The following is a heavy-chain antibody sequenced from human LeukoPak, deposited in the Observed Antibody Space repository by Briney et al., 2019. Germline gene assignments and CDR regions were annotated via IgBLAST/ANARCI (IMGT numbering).Heavy chain of an antibody. Sequence: GGPLTLPCPPRGFTLAKIPLGGAPRAQGRGRVGVSAISGSDGNTFYADSVKGRFTISRDNSKNTLSLQMNNLRAEDTALYYCARDSSVPYGITDWGQGTLVTVSS. CDR1: GFTLAKIP. CDR2: ISGSDGNT. V-gene: IGHV3-23*01. CDR3: ARDSSVPYGITD. D-gene: IGHD4-17*01. J-gene: IGHJ4*02.